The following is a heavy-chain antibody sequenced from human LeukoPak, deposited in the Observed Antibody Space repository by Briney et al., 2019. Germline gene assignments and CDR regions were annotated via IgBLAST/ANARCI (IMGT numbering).Heavy chain of an antibody. J-gene: IGHJ4*02. Sequence: PSETLSLTCTVSGGSISSYYWSWIRQPPGKGLEWIGYIYYSGSTNYNPSLKSRVTISVDTSKDQFSLKLSSVTAADTAVYYCARWGIAAAGPSFDYWGQGTLVTVSS. V-gene: IGHV4-59*08. CDR3: ARWGIAAAGPSFDY. CDR1: GGSISSYY. D-gene: IGHD6-13*01. CDR2: IYYSGST.